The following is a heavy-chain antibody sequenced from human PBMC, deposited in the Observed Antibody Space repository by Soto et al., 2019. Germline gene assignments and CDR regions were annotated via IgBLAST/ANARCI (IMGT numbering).Heavy chain of an antibody. J-gene: IGHJ5*02. CDR2: IYYSGST. CDR3: ARKKYLGYCSSTSCPSWFDP. V-gene: IGHV4-59*01. Sequence: SETLSLTCTVSGGSISSYYWSWIRQPPGKGLEWIGYIYYSGSTNYNPSLKSRVTISVDTSKNQFSLKLSSVTAADTAVYYCARKKYLGYCSSTSCPSWFDPWGQGTLVTVSS. D-gene: IGHD2-2*01. CDR1: GGSISSYY.